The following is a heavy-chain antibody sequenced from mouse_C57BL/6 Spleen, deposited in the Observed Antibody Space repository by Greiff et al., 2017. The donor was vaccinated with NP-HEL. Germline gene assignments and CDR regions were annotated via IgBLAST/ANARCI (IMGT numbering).Heavy chain of an antibody. CDR3: ARSCNYGFAY. V-gene: IGHV1-63*01. CDR2: IYPGGGYT. Sequence: QVQLQQSGAELVRPGTSVKMSCKASGYTFTNYWLGWAKQRPGHGLEWIGDIYPGGGYTNYIEKFKGKATLTADKSSSPAYMQFSSLTSEDPAIYYCARSCNYGFAYWGQGTLVTVSA. J-gene: IGHJ3*01. D-gene: IGHD2-1*01. CDR1: GYTFTNYW.